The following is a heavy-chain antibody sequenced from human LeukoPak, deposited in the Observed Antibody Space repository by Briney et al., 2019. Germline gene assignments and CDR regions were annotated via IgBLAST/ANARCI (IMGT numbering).Heavy chain of an antibody. Sequence: ASVKVSCKASGYTFTGYYMHWVRQAPGQGLEWMGWINPNSGGTNYAQKFQGRVTMTRDTSISTAYMELRSLRSDDTAVYYCARENYDSSGSGLDYWGQGTLVTVSS. CDR3: ARENYDSSGSGLDY. D-gene: IGHD3-22*01. CDR2: INPNSGGT. J-gene: IGHJ4*02. V-gene: IGHV1-2*02. CDR1: GYTFTGYY.